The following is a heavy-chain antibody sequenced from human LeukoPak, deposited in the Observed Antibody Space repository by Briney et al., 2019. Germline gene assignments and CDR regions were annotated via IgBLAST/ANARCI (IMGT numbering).Heavy chain of an antibody. V-gene: IGHV3-66*01. CDR3: ASVLRYFDWLLSPNAFDT. D-gene: IGHD3-9*01. CDR1: GFTVSSNY. CDR2: IYSGGST. J-gene: IGHJ3*02. Sequence: GGSPRLSCAASGFTVSSNYMSWVRQAPGKGLEWVSVIYSGGSTYYADSVKGRFTISRDNSKNTLYLQMNSLRAEDTAVYYCASVLRYFDWLLSPNAFDTWGQGTMVTVSS.